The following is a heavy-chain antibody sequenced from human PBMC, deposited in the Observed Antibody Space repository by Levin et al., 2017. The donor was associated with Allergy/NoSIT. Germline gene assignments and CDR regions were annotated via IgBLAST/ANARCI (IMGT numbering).Heavy chain of an antibody. D-gene: IGHD6-19*01. CDR1: GGSITITSYY. CDR3: GRRGGSGWHGGFDY. J-gene: IGHJ4*02. V-gene: IGHV4-39*01. CDR2: IYFSGST. Sequence: PSETLSLICSVSGGSITITSYYCGWIRQPPGNGLEWIGNIYFSGSTYYSPSLKSRVTISVDTSKNQFSLRLTSVTAADTAVYYCGRRGGSGWHGGFDYWGQGTLVTVSS.